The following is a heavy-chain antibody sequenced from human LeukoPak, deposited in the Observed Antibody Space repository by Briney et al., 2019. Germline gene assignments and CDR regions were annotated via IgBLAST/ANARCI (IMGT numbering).Heavy chain of an antibody. J-gene: IGHJ4*02. V-gene: IGHV4-4*07. CDR3: AAFLSGTYWYFDY. CDR1: GHSISSYY. Sequence: PSETLSLTCTVSGHSISSYYWSWIRQPAERGLEWPGHIYTSGSTNSYTSGSTDYNPSLKSRVTISLDRSKNQFSLKLSSVAAADTAVYYCAAFLSGTYWYFDYWGQGALVTVSS. D-gene: IGHD1-26*01. CDR2: IYTSGSTNSYTSGST.